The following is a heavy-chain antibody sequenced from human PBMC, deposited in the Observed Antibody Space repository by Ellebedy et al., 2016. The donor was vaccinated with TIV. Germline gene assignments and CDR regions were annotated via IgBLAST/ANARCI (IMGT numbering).Heavy chain of an antibody. CDR1: GFTFSSYW. CDR3: ARDWIAVAGTGWFDP. J-gene: IGHJ5*02. D-gene: IGHD6-19*01. Sequence: GESLKISCAASGFTFSSYWMHWVRQAPGKGLVWVSRINSDGSSTSYADSVKGRFTISRDNAKNTLYLQMNSLRAEDTAVYYCARDWIAVAGTGWFDPWGQGTLVTVSS. V-gene: IGHV3-74*01. CDR2: INSDGSST.